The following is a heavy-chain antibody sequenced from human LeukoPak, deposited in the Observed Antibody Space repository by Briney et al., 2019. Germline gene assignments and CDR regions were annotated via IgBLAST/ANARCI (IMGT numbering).Heavy chain of an antibody. D-gene: IGHD4-17*01. CDR3: ARQNYGDYFDY. J-gene: IGHJ4*02. CDR2: INHSGST. Sequence: SETLSLTCAVYGESFSGYYWSWIRQPPGKGLEWIGEINHSGSTNYNPSLKSRVTISVDTSKNQFSLKLSSVTAADTAVYYCARQNYGDYFDYWGQGTLVTVSS. CDR1: GESFSGYY. V-gene: IGHV4-34*01.